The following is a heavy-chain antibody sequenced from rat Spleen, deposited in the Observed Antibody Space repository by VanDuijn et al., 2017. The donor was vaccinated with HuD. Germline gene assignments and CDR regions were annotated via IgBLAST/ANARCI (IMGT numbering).Heavy chain of an antibody. V-gene: IGHV5S10*01. J-gene: IGHJ1*01. CDR1: GFTFSDYA. CDR2: IIYDGSST. CDR3: ATRDYSSSAGYWYFDF. Sequence: EVQLVESGGGLVQPGNSLKLSCAASGFTFSDYAMAWVRQSPKKGLEWVATIIYDGSSTYYRDSVKGRFTISRDNAKSTLYLQMDSLRSEDTATYYCATRDYSSSAGYWYFDFWGPGTMVTVSS. D-gene: IGHD1-2*01.